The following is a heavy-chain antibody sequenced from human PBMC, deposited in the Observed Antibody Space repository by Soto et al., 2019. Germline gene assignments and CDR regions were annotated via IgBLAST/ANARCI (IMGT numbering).Heavy chain of an antibody. CDR2: ISGSGGST. V-gene: IGHV3-23*01. Sequence: EVQLLESGGGLVQPGGSLRLSCAASGFTFSSDAMRWVRQAPGQGLVWVSAISGSGGSTYYADSVKGRFTISRDNSKNTLYLKMNSLRAEDTAGYYGAKREEVAVAGRGGIDDWGQGTLVTVSS. J-gene: IGHJ4*02. CDR1: GFTFSSDA. D-gene: IGHD6-19*01. CDR3: AKREEVAVAGRGGIDD.